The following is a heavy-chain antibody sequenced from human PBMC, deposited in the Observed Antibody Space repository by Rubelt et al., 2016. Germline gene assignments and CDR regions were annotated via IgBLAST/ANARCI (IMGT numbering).Heavy chain of an antibody. D-gene: IGHD1-26*01. CDR3: AKPNGGSFPFDY. Sequence: GLEWIGYIYYSGSTNYNPSLKSRVTISVDTSKNQFSLKLSSVTAADTAVYYCAKPNGGSFPFDYWGQGTLVTVSS. J-gene: IGHJ4*02. V-gene: IGHV4-61*07. CDR2: IYYSGST.